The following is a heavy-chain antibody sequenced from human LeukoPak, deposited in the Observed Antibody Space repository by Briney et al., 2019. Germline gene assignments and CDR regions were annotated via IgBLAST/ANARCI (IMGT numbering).Heavy chain of an antibody. D-gene: IGHD3-9*01. CDR3: AREIYDILTGSDY. CDR2: ISSSSSYI. Sequence: VGSLRLSCAASGFTFSSYSMNWVRQAPGKGLEWVSSISSSSSYIYYADSVKGRFTISRDNAKNSLYLQMNSLRAEDTAVYYCAREIYDILTGSDYWGQGTLVTVSS. V-gene: IGHV3-21*01. J-gene: IGHJ4*02. CDR1: GFTFSSYS.